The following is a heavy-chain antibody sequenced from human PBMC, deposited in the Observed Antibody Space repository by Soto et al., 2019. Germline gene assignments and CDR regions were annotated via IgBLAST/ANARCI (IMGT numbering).Heavy chain of an antibody. CDR2: ISGSDGKT. Sequence: EGSLRLSCAASGFSFGSYALSWVRQAPGKGLEWVSTISGSDGKTFYADSVKGRFSISRDTSKNTLYLQMHSLRADDTAVYYCAREVASYDRSGFFDYWGQGALVTVFS. CDR1: GFSFGSYA. V-gene: IGHV3-23*01. CDR3: AREVASYDRSGFFDY. D-gene: IGHD3-22*01. J-gene: IGHJ4*02.